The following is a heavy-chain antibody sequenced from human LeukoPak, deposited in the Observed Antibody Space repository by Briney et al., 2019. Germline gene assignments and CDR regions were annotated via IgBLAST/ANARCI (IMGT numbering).Heavy chain of an antibody. CDR3: ARGFCSAGSCYPLFYYYYYMDV. CDR1: GGSFSGYY. J-gene: IGHJ6*03. Sequence: SETLSLTCAVYGGSFSGYYWSWIRQPPGKGLEWIGEINHSGSTNYNPSLKSRVTISVDTSKNQFSLKLSSVTAADTAVYYCARGFCSAGSCYPLFYYYYYMDVWGKGRRSPST. D-gene: IGHD2-15*01. CDR2: INHSGST. V-gene: IGHV4-34*01.